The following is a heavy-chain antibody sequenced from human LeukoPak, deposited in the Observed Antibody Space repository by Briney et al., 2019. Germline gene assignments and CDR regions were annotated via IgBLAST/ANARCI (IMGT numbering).Heavy chain of an antibody. V-gene: IGHV1-18*01. Sequence: ASVKVSCKDSGYTFTSYGISWVRQAPGQGLEWMGWISAYNGNTKYAQKLPGRATMTTDTSTSTAYMELWSLRSDDTAVYYCARLWNYYYYMDVWGKGTTVTVSS. CDR1: GYTFTSYG. CDR2: ISAYNGNT. D-gene: IGHD3-10*01. J-gene: IGHJ6*03. CDR3: ARLWNYYYYMDV.